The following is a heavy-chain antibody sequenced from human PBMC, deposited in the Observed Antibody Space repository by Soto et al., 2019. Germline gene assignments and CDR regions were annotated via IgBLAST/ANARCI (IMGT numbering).Heavy chain of an antibody. CDR1: GFTVSSNY. D-gene: IGHD2-2*01. J-gene: IGHJ6*03. Sequence: TGGSLRLSCAASGFTVSSNYMSWVRQGPGKGLEWVSVIYSGGSTYYADSVKGRFTISRDNSKNTLYLQMNSLRAEDTAVYYCARSRGYCSSTSCYYMDVWGKGTTVTVSS. V-gene: IGHV3-66*01. CDR3: ARSRGYCSSTSCYYMDV. CDR2: IYSGGST.